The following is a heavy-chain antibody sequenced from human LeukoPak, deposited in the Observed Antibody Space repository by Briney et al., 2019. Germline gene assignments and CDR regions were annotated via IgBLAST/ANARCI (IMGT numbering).Heavy chain of an antibody. Sequence: PGGSLRLSCAASGFTFSSYWMSWVRQAPGKGLEWVANIKQDGSEKYYVDSVKGRFTISRDNAKNSLYLQMNSLRAEDTAVYYCARVYYDYVWGSYRWGPHDYWGQGTLVTVSS. D-gene: IGHD3-16*02. J-gene: IGHJ4*02. V-gene: IGHV3-7*01. CDR3: ARVYYDYVWGSYRWGPHDY. CDR1: GFTFSSYW. CDR2: IKQDGSEK.